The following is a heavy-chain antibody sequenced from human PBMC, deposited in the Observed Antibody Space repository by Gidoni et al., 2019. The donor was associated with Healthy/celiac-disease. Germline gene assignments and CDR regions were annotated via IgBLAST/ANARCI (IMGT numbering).Heavy chain of an antibody. J-gene: IGHJ3*02. CDR1: GFTFSSYA. CDR2: ISGSGGST. V-gene: IGHV3-23*01. D-gene: IGHD2-15*01. Sequence: EVQLLESGGGLVQPGGSLRLSCPASGFTFSSYAMSWVRQAPGKGLEWVSAISGSGGSTYYADSVKGRFTISRDNSKNTLYLQMNSLRAEDTAVYYCAKTRNIVVVVAATPIDAFDIWGQGTMVTVSS. CDR3: AKTRNIVVVVAATPIDAFDI.